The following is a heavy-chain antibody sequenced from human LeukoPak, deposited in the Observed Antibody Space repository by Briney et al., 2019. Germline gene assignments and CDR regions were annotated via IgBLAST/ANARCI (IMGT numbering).Heavy chain of an antibody. CDR3: ARVPYHDFWSASNDAFDI. CDR1: GYTFTSYG. CDR2: ISAYNGNT. V-gene: IGHV1-18*01. D-gene: IGHD3-3*01. Sequence: ASVKVSCKASGYTFTSYGISWVRQAPGQGLEWMGWISAYNGNTNYAQKLQGRVTMTTDTSTSTAYMELRSLRSDDTAVYYCARVPYHDFWSASNDAFDIWGQGTMVTVSS. J-gene: IGHJ3*02.